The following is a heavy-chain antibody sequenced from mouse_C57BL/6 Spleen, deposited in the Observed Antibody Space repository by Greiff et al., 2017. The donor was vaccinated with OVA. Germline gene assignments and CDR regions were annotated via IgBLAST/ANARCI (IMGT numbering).Heavy chain of an antibody. Sequence: VKLQQPGAELVKPGASVKLSCKASGYTFTSYWMHWVKQRPGRGLEWIGRIDPNSGGTKYNEKFKSKATLTVDKPSSTAYMQLSSLTSEDSAVYYCAKENPIYYYGSSYRYAMDYWGQGTSVTVSS. D-gene: IGHD1-1*01. V-gene: IGHV1-72*01. CDR3: AKENPIYYYGSSYRYAMDY. CDR1: GYTFTSYW. J-gene: IGHJ4*01. CDR2: IDPNSGGT.